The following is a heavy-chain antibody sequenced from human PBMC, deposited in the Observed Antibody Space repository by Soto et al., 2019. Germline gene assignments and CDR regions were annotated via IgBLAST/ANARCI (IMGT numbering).Heavy chain of an antibody. V-gene: IGHV3-33*01. D-gene: IGHD3-9*01. CDR1: GFTFSSYG. CDR2: IWYDRSNK. J-gene: IGHJ4*02. Sequence: GGSLRLSCAASGFTFSSYGMHWVRQTPGKGLEWVAVIWYDRSNKYYADSVKGRFTISRDNSKNTLYLQMNSLRAEDTAMYYCARGANYDILTGYFGYFDYWGQGTLVTVSS. CDR3: ARGANYDILTGYFGYFDY.